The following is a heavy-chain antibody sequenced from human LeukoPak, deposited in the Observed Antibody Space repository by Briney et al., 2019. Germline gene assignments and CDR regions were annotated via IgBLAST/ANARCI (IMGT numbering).Heavy chain of an antibody. Sequence: RAGGSLRLSCAASGFTFDDYGMSWVRQAPGKGLEWVSGINWNGGSTGYADSVKGRFTISRDNAKNSLYLQMNSLRAEDTALYYCARETSYGSGSSYMDVWGKGTTVTVSS. CDR2: INWNGGST. J-gene: IGHJ6*03. CDR3: ARETSYGSGSSYMDV. CDR1: GFTFDDYG. D-gene: IGHD3-10*01. V-gene: IGHV3-20*04.